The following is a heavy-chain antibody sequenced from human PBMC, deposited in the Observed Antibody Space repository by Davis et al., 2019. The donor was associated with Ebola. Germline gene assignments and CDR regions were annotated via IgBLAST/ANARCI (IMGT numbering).Heavy chain of an antibody. Sequence: PSETLSLTCAVSGYSISSGYYWGWIRQPPGKGLEWIGSIYHSGSTYYNPSLKRRVTISVDTSKNQFSLKLSSVTAADTAVYYCARGSSTPGLDYWGQGTLVTVSS. J-gene: IGHJ4*02. D-gene: IGHD3-10*01. CDR1: GYSISSGYY. V-gene: IGHV4-38-2*01. CDR2: IYHSGST. CDR3: ARGSSTPGLDY.